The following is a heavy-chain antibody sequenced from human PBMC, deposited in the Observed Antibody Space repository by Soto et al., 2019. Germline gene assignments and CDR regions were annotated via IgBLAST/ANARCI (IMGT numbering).Heavy chain of an antibody. CDR3: ATPYGDYEENAFDI. CDR1: VYTFTSYG. Sequence: XSVKVSCNASVYTFTSYGISWVRQAPGQGLEWMGWISAYNGNTNYAQKLQGRVTMTTDTSTSTAYMELRSLRSDDTAVYYCATPYGDYEENAFDIWGQGTMVTVSS. CDR2: ISAYNGNT. J-gene: IGHJ3*02. V-gene: IGHV1-18*01. D-gene: IGHD4-17*01.